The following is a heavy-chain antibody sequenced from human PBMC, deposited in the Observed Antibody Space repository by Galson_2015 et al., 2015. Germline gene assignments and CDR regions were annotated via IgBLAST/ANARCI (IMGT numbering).Heavy chain of an antibody. CDR3: ARGDEAVGTTRYYYYYMDV. D-gene: IGHD1-7*01. CDR1: GYTFTSYG. CDR2: ISAYNGNT. J-gene: IGHJ6*03. V-gene: IGHV1-18*01. Sequence: SVKVSCKASGYTFTSYGISWVRQAPGQGLEWMGWISAYNGNTNYAQKLQGRVTMTTDTSTSTAYMELRSLRSDDTAVYYCARGDEAVGTTRYYYYYMDVWGKGTTVTVSS.